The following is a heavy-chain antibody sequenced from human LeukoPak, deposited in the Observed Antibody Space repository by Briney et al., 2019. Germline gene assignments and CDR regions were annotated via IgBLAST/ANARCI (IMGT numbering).Heavy chain of an antibody. CDR2: ISWNSGSI. CDR1: GFTFDDYA. J-gene: IGHJ4*02. Sequence: GRSLRLSCAASGFTFDDYAVLWVPQAPGKGLEWVSGISWNSGSIGYADSVKGRFNLSRDNAKNSLYLQMNSLRAEDTALYYCAKVIAAAGTKWAFDYWGQGTLVTVSS. D-gene: IGHD6-13*01. CDR3: AKVIAAAGTKWAFDY. V-gene: IGHV3-9*01.